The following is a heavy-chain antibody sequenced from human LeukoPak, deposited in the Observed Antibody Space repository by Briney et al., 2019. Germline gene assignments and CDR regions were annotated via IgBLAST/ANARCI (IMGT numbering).Heavy chain of an antibody. CDR1: GGSISSGGYY. D-gene: IGHD3-9*01. J-gene: IGHJ6*02. V-gene: IGHV4-31*03. CDR2: IYYSGST. Sequence: PSETLSLTCTVSGGSISSGGYYWSWIRQHPGKGLEWIGYIYYSGSTYYNPSLKSRVTISVDTSKNQFSLKLSSVTAADTAVYYCARDRPNPTLVIDPYYGMDVWGQGTAVTVSS. CDR3: ARDRPNPTLVIDPYYGMDV.